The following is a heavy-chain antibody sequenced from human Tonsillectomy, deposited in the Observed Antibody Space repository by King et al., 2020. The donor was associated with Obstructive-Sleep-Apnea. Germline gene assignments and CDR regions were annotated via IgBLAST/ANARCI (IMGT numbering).Heavy chain of an antibody. J-gene: IGHJ4*02. CDR2: ISKDGRNT. Sequence: VQLVESGGGVVQPGRSLRLSCAASGFTFNTYAMHWVRQPPGKGLEWVAVISKDGRNTYYADSVNGRFTISRDNSRNTLFLQLNSLRGDDTALYFCAGLTTVIDGDYWGQGTLVTVSS. CDR1: GFTFNTYA. CDR3: AGLTTVIDGDY. D-gene: IGHD4-17*01. V-gene: IGHV3-30*04.